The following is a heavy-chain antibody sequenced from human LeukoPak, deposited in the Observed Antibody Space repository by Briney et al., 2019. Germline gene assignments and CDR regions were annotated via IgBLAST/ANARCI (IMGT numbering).Heavy chain of an antibody. D-gene: IGHD4-17*01. CDR1: GFTFSSYN. CDR2: LSSSSSYI. J-gene: IGHJ3*02. V-gene: IGHV3-21*01. CDR3: ARGLSYGNAFDI. Sequence: PGVSLRLFCAASGFTFSSYNMNWVRQAPGKGLEGGSSLSSSSSYIYYADSVKGRFTISRDNVKNSMYLQMDSLRAEDTAGYYCARGLSYGNAFDIWGQGTMVTVSS.